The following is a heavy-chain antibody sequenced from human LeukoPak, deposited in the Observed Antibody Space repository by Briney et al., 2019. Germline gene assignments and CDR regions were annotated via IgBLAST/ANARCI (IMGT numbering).Heavy chain of an antibody. J-gene: IGHJ3*02. Sequence: GASVKVSCRVSGYSLSDLSIYWVRHVPGKGLEWMGGFEPEEGEHGETIYAQKFEGRLTLTEDTATDTAYMELVSLTSADTAVYYCATDRLEIYALHIWGQGTVVTVSS. CDR3: ATDRLEIYALHI. D-gene: IGHD1-1*01. CDR1: GYSLSDLS. V-gene: IGHV1-24*01. CDR2: FEPEEGEHGET.